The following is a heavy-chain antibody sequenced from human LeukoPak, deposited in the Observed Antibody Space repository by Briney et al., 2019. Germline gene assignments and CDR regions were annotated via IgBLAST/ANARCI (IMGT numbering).Heavy chain of an antibody. J-gene: IGHJ4*02. CDR3: ARGPRTNYDSSGYPQYYIDY. CDR1: GGSISSYY. Sequence: PSETLSLTCTVSGGSISSYYWSWIRQPPGKGLEWIGYIYYSGSTNYNPSLKSRVTISVDTSKNQFSLKLSSVTAADTAVYYCARGPRTNYDSSGYPQYYIDYWGQGTLVTVSS. D-gene: IGHD3-22*01. CDR2: IYYSGST. V-gene: IGHV4-59*01.